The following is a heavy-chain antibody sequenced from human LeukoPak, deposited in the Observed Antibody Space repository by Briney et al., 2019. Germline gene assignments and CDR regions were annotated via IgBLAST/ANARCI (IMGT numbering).Heavy chain of an antibody. V-gene: IGHV1-18*01. D-gene: IGHD2-2*01. CDR3: ARVGSSTSKSTYFFGWFDP. J-gene: IGHJ5*02. Sequence: GASVKVSCKASGYTFTSYGISWVRQAPGQGLEWMGWISAYNGNTNYAQKLQGRVTMTTDTSTSTAYMELRSLRSDDTAVYYCARVGSSTSKSTYFFGWFDPWGQGTLVTVSS. CDR1: GYTFTSYG. CDR2: ISAYNGNT.